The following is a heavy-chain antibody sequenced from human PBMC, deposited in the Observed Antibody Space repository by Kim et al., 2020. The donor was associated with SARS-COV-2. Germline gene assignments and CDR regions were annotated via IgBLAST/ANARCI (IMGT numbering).Heavy chain of an antibody. CDR2: IYHSGST. CDR3: ARDGPYSSSWYEWFDP. V-gene: IGHV4-38-2*02. J-gene: IGHJ5*02. CDR1: GYSISSGYY. D-gene: IGHD6-13*01. Sequence: SETLSRTCTVSGYSISSGYYWGWIRQPPGKGLEWIGSIYHSGSTYYNPSLKSRVTISVDTSKNQFSLKLSSVTAADTAVYYCARDGPYSSSWYEWFDPWGQGTLVTVSS.